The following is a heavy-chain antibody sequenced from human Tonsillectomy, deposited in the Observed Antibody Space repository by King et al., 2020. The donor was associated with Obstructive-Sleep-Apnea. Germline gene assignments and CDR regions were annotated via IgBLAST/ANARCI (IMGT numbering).Heavy chain of an antibody. D-gene: IGHD3-16*01. CDR1: GYIFTSYG. J-gene: IGHJ6*02. V-gene: IGHV1-18*04. CDR2: ISAYNVNT. CDR3: ARDVPPSRKLRLGDSSYYYGMDV. Sequence: VQLVESGAEVKKPGASVKVSCKASGYIFTSYGISWVRQAPGQGLEWMGWISAYNVNTNYAQKFQARVTLTTDTSTSTAYMELRSLRSDDTAVYYCARDVPPSRKLRLGDSSYYYGMDVWGQGTTVTVSS.